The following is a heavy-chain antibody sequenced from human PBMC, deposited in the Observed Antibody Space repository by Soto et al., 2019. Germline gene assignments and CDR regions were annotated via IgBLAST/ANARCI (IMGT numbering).Heavy chain of an antibody. CDR2: ISGSGGST. CDR1: GFTFSSYA. Sequence: EVQLLESGGGLVQPGGSLRLSCAASGFTFSSYAMSWVRQAPGKGLEWVSAISGSGGSTYYADSVKGRFTISRDNSKKPLYLQMNSLGAEDTAVYYCANDGFAGAPWSYFDYWGQGTLVTVSS. J-gene: IGHJ4*02. V-gene: IGHV3-23*01. D-gene: IGHD1-26*01. CDR3: ANDGFAGAPWSYFDY.